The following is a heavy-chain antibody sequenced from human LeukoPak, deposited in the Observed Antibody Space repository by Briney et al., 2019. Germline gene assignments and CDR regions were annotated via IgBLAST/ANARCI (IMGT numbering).Heavy chain of an antibody. V-gene: IGHV1-58*02. D-gene: IGHD3-3*01. CDR1: GFTFTSSA. CDR3: AAITYYDFWSGPFAFDI. J-gene: IGHJ3*02. Sequence: SVKVSFKASGFTFTSSAMQGVRQARGQRLEGIGWIVFGSGNTNYAQKFQERGTITRDMSTSTAYMELSSLRSEDTAVYYCAAITYYDFWSGPFAFDIWGQGTMVTVSS. CDR2: IVFGSGNT.